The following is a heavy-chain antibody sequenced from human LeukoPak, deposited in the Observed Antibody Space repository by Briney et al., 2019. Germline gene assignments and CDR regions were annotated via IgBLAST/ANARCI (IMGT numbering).Heavy chain of an antibody. D-gene: IGHD4-11*01. V-gene: IGHV1-69*13. J-gene: IGHJ4*02. CDR2: IIPIFGTA. Sequence: SVKVSCKASGYTFTAYYMHWVRQGPGQGLGWMGGIIPIFGTANYAQKFQGRVTITADESTSTAYMELSSLRSEDTAVYYCARGSSNYEVDYWGQGTLVTVSS. CDR1: GYTFTAYY. CDR3: ARGSSNYEVDY.